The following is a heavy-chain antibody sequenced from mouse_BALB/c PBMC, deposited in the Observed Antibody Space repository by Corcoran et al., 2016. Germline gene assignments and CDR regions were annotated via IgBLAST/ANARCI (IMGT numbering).Heavy chain of an antibody. Sequence: VQLQQSGAELVKPGASVKLYCTASGFNIKDTYMHRVKQRPEQGLEWIGRIDPANGNTKYDPKFQGKATITADTSSNTAYLQLSSLTSEDTAVYYCANWDWYFDVWGAGTTVTVSS. V-gene: IGHV14-3*02. J-gene: IGHJ1*01. CDR3: ANWDWYFDV. CDR2: IDPANGNT. D-gene: IGHD4-1*01. CDR1: GFNIKDTY.